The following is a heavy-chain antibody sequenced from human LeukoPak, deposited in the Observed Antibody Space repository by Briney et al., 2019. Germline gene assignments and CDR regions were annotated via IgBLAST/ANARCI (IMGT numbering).Heavy chain of an antibody. CDR2: LLYDGNTK. Sequence: GGSLRLSCAASGFSLSNYGMHWVRQAPGKGLEWVAALLYDGNTKFYADSVKGRFTISRDISKNTFYLQMNSLTAEDTAVYYCARDHRPEIQYYYMDVWGQGTTVAVSS. D-gene: IGHD1-14*01. J-gene: IGHJ6*03. V-gene: IGHV3-33*01. CDR1: GFSLSNYG. CDR3: ARDHRPEIQYYYMDV.